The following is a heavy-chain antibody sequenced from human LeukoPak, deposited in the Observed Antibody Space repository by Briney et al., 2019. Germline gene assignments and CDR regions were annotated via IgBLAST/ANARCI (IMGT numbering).Heavy chain of an antibody. Sequence: GASVKVSCKASGYTFTGYYMHWVRQAPGQGLEWMGRINPNSGGTNYAQKFQGRVTMTRDTSISTAYMELSRLRSDDTAVYYCVRDSDGQARADDPFDVWGQGTLVTVSS. CDR3: VRDSDGQARADDPFDV. V-gene: IGHV1-2*06. D-gene: IGHD5-24*01. CDR1: GYTFTGYY. J-gene: IGHJ3*01. CDR2: INPNSGGT.